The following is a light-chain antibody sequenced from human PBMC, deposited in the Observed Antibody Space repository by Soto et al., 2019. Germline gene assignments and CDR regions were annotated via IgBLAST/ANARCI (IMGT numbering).Light chain of an antibody. CDR1: QSVSSSY. V-gene: IGKV3D-20*02. J-gene: IGKJ5*01. CDR2: GAS. Sequence: EIVLTQSPGTLSLSPGERTTLSCRASQSVSSSYLAWYQQKPGQAPRLLIYGASNRATGIPARFSGSGSGTDFTLTISSLEPEDFAIYYCQQRNIWPPVTFGQGTRLEI. CDR3: QQRNIWPPVT.